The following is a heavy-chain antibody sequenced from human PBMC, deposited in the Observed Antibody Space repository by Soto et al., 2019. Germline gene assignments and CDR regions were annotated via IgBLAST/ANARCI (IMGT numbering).Heavy chain of an antibody. J-gene: IGHJ4*02. CDR1: GYSLTSYW. Sequence: LGESLKISCKGAGYSLTSYWKGWARQMPGKSLEWMGINYPGDSDTRYSPAFQGPVTIAAYKSISTAYPQWSSLKASDPATYCLAASIFGVVPPDYWGQGTLVSGSS. CDR2: NYPGDSDT. D-gene: IGHD3-3*01. CDR3: AASIFGVVPPDY. V-gene: IGHV5-51*01.